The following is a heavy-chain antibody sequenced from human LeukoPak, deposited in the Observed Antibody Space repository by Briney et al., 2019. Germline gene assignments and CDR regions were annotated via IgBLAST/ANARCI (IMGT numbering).Heavy chain of an antibody. CDR3: ARGGCSSTSCYAFDY. D-gene: IGHD2-2*01. J-gene: IGHJ4*02. Sequence: GGSLRLSCAASGFTFSSYAMHWVRQAPGKGLEYVSGIRSNGGSRYHANSVKGRFTISRDNSKNTLYLQMGSLRAEDMAVYYCARGGCSSTSCYAFDYWGQGTLVTVSS. V-gene: IGHV3-64*01. CDR1: GFTFSSYA. CDR2: IRSNGGSR.